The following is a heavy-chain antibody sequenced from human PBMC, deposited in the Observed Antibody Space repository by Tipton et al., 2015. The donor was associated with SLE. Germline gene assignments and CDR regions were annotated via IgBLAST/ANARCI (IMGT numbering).Heavy chain of an antibody. CDR3: ARGTLTGSYGR. V-gene: IGHV4-59*11. J-gene: IGHJ4*02. D-gene: IGHD1-26*01. Sequence: TLSLTCNVSGGSITSHYWSWIRQPPGKGLEWIGYVDYIGSTNYNPSLKSRVTISVDTSKNQFSLKLSSVTAADTAVYYCARGTLTGSYGRWGQGTLVTVSS. CDR1: GGSITSHY. CDR2: VDYIGST.